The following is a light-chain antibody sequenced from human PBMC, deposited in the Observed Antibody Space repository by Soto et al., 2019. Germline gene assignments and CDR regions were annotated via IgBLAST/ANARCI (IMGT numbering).Light chain of an antibody. Sequence: EIVMTQSPVTLSVSPGERATLSCRASQSVSSNFAWYQQKPGQAPRLLIYGASTRATGIPARFSGSGSGTEFTLLISSRQAEDVAVYYCQQYNNWPPWTFGQGTKVEIK. CDR2: GAS. CDR3: QQYNNWPPWT. J-gene: IGKJ1*01. V-gene: IGKV3-15*01. CDR1: QSVSSN.